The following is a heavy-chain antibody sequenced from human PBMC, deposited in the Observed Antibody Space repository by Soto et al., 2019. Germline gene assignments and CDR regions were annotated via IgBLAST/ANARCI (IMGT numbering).Heavy chain of an antibody. CDR2: MNPNSGNT. J-gene: IGHJ6*02. Sequence: ASVKVSCTASGYTFTSYDINWVRQATGQGLEWMGWMNPNSGNTGYAQKFQGRVTMTRNTSISTAYMELSSLRSEDTAVYYCASQVATIDSYYYGMDVWGQGTTVTVSS. CDR1: GYTFTSYD. V-gene: IGHV1-8*01. CDR3: ASQVATIDSYYYGMDV. D-gene: IGHD5-12*01.